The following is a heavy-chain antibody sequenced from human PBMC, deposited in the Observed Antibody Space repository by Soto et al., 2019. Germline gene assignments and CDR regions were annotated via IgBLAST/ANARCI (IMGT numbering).Heavy chain of an antibody. D-gene: IGHD3-3*01. CDR1: GGSISSYY. V-gene: IGHV4-59*01. CDR2: IYYSGST. Sequence: PSETLSLTCTVSGGSISSYYWSWIRQPPGKGLEWIGYIYYSGSTNYNPSLKSRVTISVDTSKNQFSLKLSSVTAADTAVYYCARDRDFWSGYYRTYGMDVCGQRTTVTVSS. CDR3: ARDRDFWSGYYRTYGMDV. J-gene: IGHJ6*02.